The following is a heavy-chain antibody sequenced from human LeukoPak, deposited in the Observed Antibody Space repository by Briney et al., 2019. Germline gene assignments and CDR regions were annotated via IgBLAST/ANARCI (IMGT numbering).Heavy chain of an antibody. D-gene: IGHD6-19*01. J-gene: IGHJ4*02. CDR3: AKDQKQWLEYYFDY. Sequence: PGGSLRLSCAASGFTFSSYGMHWVRQAPGKGLEWVAVIPYDGNNKNYADSVKGRFTISRDNSKNTVHLQMNSLRAEDTAVYYCAKDQKQWLEYYFDYWGQGTLVTVSS. V-gene: IGHV3-30*18. CDR1: GFTFSSYG. CDR2: IPYDGNNK.